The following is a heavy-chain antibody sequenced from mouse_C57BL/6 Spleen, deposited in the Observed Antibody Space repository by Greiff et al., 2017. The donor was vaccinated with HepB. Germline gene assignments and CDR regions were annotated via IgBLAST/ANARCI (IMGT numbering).Heavy chain of an antibody. J-gene: IGHJ3*01. V-gene: IGHV1-74*01. CDR2: IHPSDSET. CDR1: GYTFTSYW. Sequence: VQLQQSGAELVKPGASVKVSCKASGYTFTSYWMHWVKQRPGQGLEWIGRIHPSDSETNYNQKSKGKATLTVDKSSSNAYMQLRSLTSEDSAVYYCSIHGNWFAYWGQGTLVTVSA. D-gene: IGHD2-1*01. CDR3: SIHGNWFAY.